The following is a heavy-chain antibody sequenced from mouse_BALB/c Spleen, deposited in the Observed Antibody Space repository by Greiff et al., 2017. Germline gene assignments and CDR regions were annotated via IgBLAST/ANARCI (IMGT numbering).Heavy chain of an antibody. CDR3: ASGDYDYDYAMDY. CDR1: GYTFTSYV. CDR2: ISCYNGAT. J-gene: IGHJ4*01. Sequence: VHVKQSGPELVKPGASVKMSCKASGYTFTSYVMHWVKQKPGQGLEWIGYISCYNGATSYNQKFKGKATFTVDTSSSTAYMQFNSLTSEDSAVYYCASGDYDYDYAMDYWGQGTAVTVSS. D-gene: IGHD2-4*01. V-gene: IGHV1-14*01.